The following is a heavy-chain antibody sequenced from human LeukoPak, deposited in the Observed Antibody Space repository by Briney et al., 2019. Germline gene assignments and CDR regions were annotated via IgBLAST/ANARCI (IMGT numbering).Heavy chain of an antibody. D-gene: IGHD3-22*01. CDR3: ARDRYYDSSGYIGY. J-gene: IGHJ4*02. V-gene: IGHV1-18*01. CDR2: ISAYNGNT. Sequence: ASVKVSCKASGYTFTSYGISGVRQAPGQGLEWMGWISAYNGNTNYAQKLQGRVTITTDTSTNTAYMELRSLRSDDTAVYYCARDRYYDSSGYIGYWGQGTLVTVSS. CDR1: GYTFTSYG.